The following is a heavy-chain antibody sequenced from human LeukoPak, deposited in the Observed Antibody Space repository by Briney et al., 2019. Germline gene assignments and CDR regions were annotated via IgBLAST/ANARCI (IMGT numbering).Heavy chain of an antibody. V-gene: IGHV4-59*01. CDR1: GGSISSYY. Sequence: SETLSLTCTVSGGSISSYYWSWIRQPPGKGLEWIGYIYYSGSTNYNPSLKSRVTISVDTSKNQFSLKLSSVTAADTAVYYCATTDSGGYYHAGAFGIWGQGTMVTVSS. CDR3: ATTDSGGYYHAGAFGI. D-gene: IGHD3-22*01. J-gene: IGHJ3*02. CDR2: IYYSGST.